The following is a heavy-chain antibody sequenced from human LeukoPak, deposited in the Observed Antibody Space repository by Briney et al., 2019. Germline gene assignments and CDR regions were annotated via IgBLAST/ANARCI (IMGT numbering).Heavy chain of an antibody. CDR1: GYTFTSYG. CDR3: ARNPYYYDSSGYYYVDAFDI. CDR2: MNPNSGNT. Sequence: GASVKVSCKASGYTFTSYGISWVRQATGQGLEWMGWMNPNSGNTGYAQKFQGRVTITRNTSISTAYMELSSLRSEDTAVYYCARNPYYYDSSGYYYVDAFDIWGQGTMVTVSS. V-gene: IGHV1-8*03. J-gene: IGHJ3*02. D-gene: IGHD3-22*01.